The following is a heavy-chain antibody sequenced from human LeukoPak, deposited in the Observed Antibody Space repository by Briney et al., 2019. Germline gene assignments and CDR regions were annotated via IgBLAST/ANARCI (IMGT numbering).Heavy chain of an antibody. D-gene: IGHD2-8*01. CDR2: IGAGGTFA. CDR1: GFTFSSYA. J-gene: IGHJ4*02. CDR3: AKAVGVSPYFDY. Sequence: GGSLRLSCTASGFTFSSYAMNWVRQAPGKGLEWVSGIGAGGTFAYYADSVKGRFTISRDNSRNTLYLQMNSLRAEDTAVYYCAKAVGVSPYFDYWGQGTLVTVSS. V-gene: IGHV3-23*01.